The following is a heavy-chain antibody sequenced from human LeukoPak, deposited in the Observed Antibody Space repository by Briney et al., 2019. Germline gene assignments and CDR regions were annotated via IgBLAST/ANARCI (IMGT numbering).Heavy chain of an antibody. V-gene: IGHV4-4*02. CDR3: AREGGFYRPLDY. CDR1: GGSVPSTNW. CDR2: VHLDGRT. D-gene: IGHD3-3*01. Sequence: SETLSLTCDVSGGSVPSTNWWTWVRQTPGKGLEWIGEVHLDGRTSYNPSLKSRLIMSVDLPENHISLKLTSVTAADTAVYYCAREGGFYRPLDYSGQGTLVTVSS. J-gene: IGHJ4*02.